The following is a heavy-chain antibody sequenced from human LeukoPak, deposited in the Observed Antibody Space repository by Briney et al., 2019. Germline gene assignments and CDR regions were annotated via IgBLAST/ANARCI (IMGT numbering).Heavy chain of an antibody. CDR1: GGSISSGSYY. J-gene: IGHJ4*02. CDR3: ARDAPTAYCSGGTCYFDY. Sequence: SQTLSLTCTVSGGSISSGSYYWSWIRQPAGKGLEWIGRIYTSGSTNYNPSLKSQVTISLDTSKNQFSLKLSSVTAADTAVYYCARDAPTAYCSGGTCYFDYWGQGTLVTVSS. D-gene: IGHD2-15*01. V-gene: IGHV4-61*02. CDR2: IYTSGST.